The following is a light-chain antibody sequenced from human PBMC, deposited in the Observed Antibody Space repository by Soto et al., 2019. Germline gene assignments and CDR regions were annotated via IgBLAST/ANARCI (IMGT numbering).Light chain of an antibody. CDR2: SND. V-gene: IGLV1-44*01. Sequence: QSVLTQPPSASGTPGQRVTISCSGSSSNIGRNSVDWYQQFPGTAPKLLIYSNDQRPSGVPDRFSGSKSGTSASLAISGLQSEDDADYYCATWHDSLNGRVFGGGTKLTVL. J-gene: IGLJ3*02. CDR1: SSNIGRNS. CDR3: ATWHDSLNGRV.